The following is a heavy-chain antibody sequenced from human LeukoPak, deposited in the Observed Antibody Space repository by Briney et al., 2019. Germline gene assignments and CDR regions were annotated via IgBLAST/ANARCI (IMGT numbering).Heavy chain of an antibody. Sequence: PSETLSLTCTVSGGSISSYYWTWIRKPAGKGLEWIGRIYTSGSTNYNPSLKSRVTMSVDTSKNQFSLKLSSVTAADTAVYYCARDQPDYYDSNGYNWFDPWGQGTLVTVSS. CDR3: ARDQPDYYDSNGYNWFDP. D-gene: IGHD3-22*01. CDR1: GGSISSYY. V-gene: IGHV4-4*07. J-gene: IGHJ5*02. CDR2: IYTSGST.